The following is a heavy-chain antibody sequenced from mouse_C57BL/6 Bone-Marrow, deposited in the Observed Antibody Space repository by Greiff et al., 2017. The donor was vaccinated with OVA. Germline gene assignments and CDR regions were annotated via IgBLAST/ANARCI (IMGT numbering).Heavy chain of an antibody. J-gene: IGHJ2*01. CDR1: GFTFTDYY. CDR3: ARYYGSSLYYFGY. V-gene: IGHV7-3*01. D-gene: IGHD1-1*01. CDR2: IRNKANGYTT. Sequence: EVQVVESGGGLVQPGGSLSLSCAASGFTFTDYYMSWVRQPPGKALEWLGFIRNKANGYTTEYSASVKGRFTISRDNSQSILYLQMNALRAEDSATYYCARYYGSSLYYFGYWGQGTTLTVSS.